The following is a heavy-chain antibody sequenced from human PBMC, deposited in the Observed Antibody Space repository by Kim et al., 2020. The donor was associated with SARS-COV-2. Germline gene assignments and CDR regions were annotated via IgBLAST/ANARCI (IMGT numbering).Heavy chain of an antibody. Sequence: RVTISVDTSKNQFSLKLSSVTAADTAVYYCARAGYSYGVYYYYYYGMDVWGQGTTVTVSS. J-gene: IGHJ6*02. CDR3: ARAGYSYGVYYYYYYGMDV. D-gene: IGHD5-18*01. V-gene: IGHV4-34*01.